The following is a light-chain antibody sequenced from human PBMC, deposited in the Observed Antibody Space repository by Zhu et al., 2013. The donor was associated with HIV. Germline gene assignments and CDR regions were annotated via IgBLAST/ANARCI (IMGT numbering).Light chain of an antibody. CDR2: GAF. Sequence: EIVMTQSPATLSVSPGERATLSCRASQSVSSKLAWYQQKRGQAPRLLIYGAFARVTGMPARFSGSGSGTEFTLTISSLQSEDFAVYYCQQRGNWPLTFGGGTKVEIK. V-gene: IGKV3-15*01. J-gene: IGKJ4*01. CDR1: QSVSSK. CDR3: QQRGNWPLT.